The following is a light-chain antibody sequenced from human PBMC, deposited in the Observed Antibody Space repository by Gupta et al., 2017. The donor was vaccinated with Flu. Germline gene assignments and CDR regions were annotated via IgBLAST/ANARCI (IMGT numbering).Light chain of an antibody. CDR2: DVN. V-gene: IGLV2-11*01. J-gene: IGLJ3*02. Sequence: SALTQPRSVSGSPGPVVTISCTGSNSDIGTYNYVSWYQQHPGKTPKLLTYDVNRRPAGVPVGFSASESDNTASLTISGRREEEEDDYYGCSDAGDDTWVFGGGTKLTVL. CDR3: CSDAGDDTWV. CDR1: NSDIGTYNY.